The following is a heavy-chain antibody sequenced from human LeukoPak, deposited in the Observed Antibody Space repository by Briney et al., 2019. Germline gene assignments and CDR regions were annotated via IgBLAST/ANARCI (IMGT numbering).Heavy chain of an antibody. CDR2: INSRSSSI. CDR3: AREPNFDDHAFDY. CDR1: GFTFSSYS. D-gene: IGHD1-14*01. J-gene: IGHJ4*02. Sequence: GGSLRLSCAASGFTFSSYSMNWVRQAPVKGLEWVSYINSRSSSIDYAGSVKGRFTISRDNAKNSLYLQINSLRAEDTAIYYCAREPNFDDHAFDYWGQGTLVTVSS. V-gene: IGHV3-48*01.